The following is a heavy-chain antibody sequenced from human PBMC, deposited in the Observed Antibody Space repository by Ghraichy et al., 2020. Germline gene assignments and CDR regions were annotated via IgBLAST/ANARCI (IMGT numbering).Heavy chain of an antibody. J-gene: IGHJ1*01. Sequence: SQTLSLTCAISGDSVSSNSAAWNWIRLSPSRGLEWLGRTYYRSKWYSYYAVSVRSRITISPDTPKNQFSLQLNSVTPEDTAFYYCARGPAYFQHWGQGTLVTVSS. V-gene: IGHV6-1*01. CDR1: GDSVSSNSAA. CDR2: TYYRSKWYS. CDR3: ARGPAYFQH.